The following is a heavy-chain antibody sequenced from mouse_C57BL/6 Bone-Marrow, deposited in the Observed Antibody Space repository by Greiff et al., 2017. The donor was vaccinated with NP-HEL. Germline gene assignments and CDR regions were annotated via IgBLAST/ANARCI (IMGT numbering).Heavy chain of an antibody. Sequence: EVKLMESGAELVRPGASVKLSCTASGFNIKDDYMHWVQQRPEQGLEWIGWIDPANGDPEYASTFQGTATITADTSSNTAYLQLSSLTSEDTAVYYCTKGILTGMAYWGQGTLVTVSA. V-gene: IGHV14-4*01. J-gene: IGHJ3*01. D-gene: IGHD4-1*01. CDR1: GFNIKDDY. CDR2: IDPANGDP. CDR3: TKGILTGMAY.